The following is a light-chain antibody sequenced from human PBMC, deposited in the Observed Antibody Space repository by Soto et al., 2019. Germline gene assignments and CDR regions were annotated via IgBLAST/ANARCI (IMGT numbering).Light chain of an antibody. J-gene: IGLJ2*01. V-gene: IGLV1-44*01. CDR2: GDN. CDR1: TSNVGSNS. CDR3: AAWDDSLKSVI. Sequence: QSVLTQPPSASGTPGQRITISCSGSTSNVGSNSVNWYQQLPGTAPKLLIYGDNQRPSGLPDRFSGSKSGTLASLAISGLQSEDEADFYCAAWDDSLKSVIFGGGTKVTVL.